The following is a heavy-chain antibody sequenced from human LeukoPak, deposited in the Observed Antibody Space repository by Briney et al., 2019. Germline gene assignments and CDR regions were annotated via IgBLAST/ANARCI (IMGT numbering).Heavy chain of an antibody. V-gene: IGHV3-23*01. Sequence: GGSLRLSCAASGFTFSNHAMSWVRQAPGKGLQWVAVISGGGRTTEYADFVKGRFTISRDNSKNTLSLQMNSLTVEDTAIYFCAKNVVVKRYIAFWGQGTLVTVSS. CDR1: GFTFSNHA. CDR2: ISGGGRTT. J-gene: IGHJ4*02. CDR3: AKNVVVKRYIAF. D-gene: IGHD2-15*01.